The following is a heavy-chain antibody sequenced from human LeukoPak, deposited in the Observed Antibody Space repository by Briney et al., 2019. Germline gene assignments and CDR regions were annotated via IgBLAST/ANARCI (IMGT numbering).Heavy chain of an antibody. D-gene: IGHD4-17*01. CDR3: ARQTAYGDYVH. CDR2: IYYSGST. CDR1: GGSISSGGYY. V-gene: IGHV4-31*03. J-gene: IGHJ4*02. Sequence: SETLSLTCTVSGGSISSGGYYWSWIRQHPGKGLEWIGCIYYSGSTYYNPSLKSRVTISVDTSKNQFSLKLSSVTAADTAVYYCARQTAYGDYVHWGQGTLVTVSS.